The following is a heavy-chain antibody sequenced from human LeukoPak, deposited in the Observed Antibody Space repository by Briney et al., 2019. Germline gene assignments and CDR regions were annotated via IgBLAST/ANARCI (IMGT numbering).Heavy chain of an antibody. CDR2: INHSGST. CDR3: ASPRGRGSSSRKPFDY. CDR1: GGSFSGYY. V-gene: IGHV4-34*01. Sequence: PSETLSLTCAVYGGSFSGYYWSWIRQPPGKGLEWIGEINHSGSTNYNPSLKSRVTISVDTSKNQFSPKLSSVTAADTAVYYCASPRGRGSSSRKPFDYWGQGTLVTVSS. D-gene: IGHD6-6*01. J-gene: IGHJ4*02.